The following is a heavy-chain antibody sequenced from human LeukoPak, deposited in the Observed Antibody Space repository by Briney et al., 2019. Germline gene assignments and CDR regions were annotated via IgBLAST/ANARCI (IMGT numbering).Heavy chain of an antibody. D-gene: IGHD6-13*01. J-gene: IGHJ6*02. CDR1: GFTVRSDD. CDR3: ARAAAGRAYYHYGMDV. CDR2: LDSDGSP. V-gene: IGHV3-53*01. Sequence: PGGSLRLSCAAFGFTVRSDDMNWVRQAPGKGLEWVSILDSDGSPSYADSVKGRFTISRDNSKNTLDLQMNSLRAEDTAVYYCARAAAGRAYYHYGMDVWGQGTTVTVSS.